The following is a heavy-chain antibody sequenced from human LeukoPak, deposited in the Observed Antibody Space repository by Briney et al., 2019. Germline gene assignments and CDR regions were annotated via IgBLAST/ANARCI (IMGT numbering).Heavy chain of an antibody. CDR1: GGSISSSSYF. D-gene: IGHD2-21*02. CDR2: VYDSGST. J-gene: IGHJ6*02. Sequence: SETLSLTCTVSGGSISSSSYFWGWIRQPPGKGLEWIGSVYDSGSTYYNPSLKSRVTISVDTSKNHFSLRLSSVTAADTAVYYCAAVVTASYYYGMDVWGQGTTVTVSS. CDR3: AAVVTASYYYGMDV. V-gene: IGHV4-39*02.